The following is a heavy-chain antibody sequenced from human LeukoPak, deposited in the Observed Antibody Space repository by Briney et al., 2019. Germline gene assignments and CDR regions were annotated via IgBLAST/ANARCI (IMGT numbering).Heavy chain of an antibody. J-gene: IGHJ5*02. D-gene: IGHD3-9*01. V-gene: IGHV3-23*01. Sequence: GGSLRLSCAASGFTFSGYAMSWVRQAPGKGLEWVSAISGSGGSTYYADSVKGRFTISRDNSKNTLYLQMNSLRAEDTAVYYCAKIEHLTTYYDILTGRTQNWFDPWGQGTLVTVSS. CDR3: AKIEHLTTYYDILTGRTQNWFDP. CDR1: GFTFSGYA. CDR2: ISGSGGST.